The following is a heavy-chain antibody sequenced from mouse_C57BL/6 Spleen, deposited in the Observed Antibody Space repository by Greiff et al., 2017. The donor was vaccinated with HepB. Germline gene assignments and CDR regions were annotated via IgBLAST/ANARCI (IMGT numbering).Heavy chain of an antibody. CDR1: GYTFTSYW. CDR3: ARRRIYGPLDY. Sequence: QVQLQQPGAELVKPGASVKLSCKASGYTFTSYWMQWVKQRPGQGLEWIGEIDPSDSYTNYNQKVKGKATLTVDTSSSTANMQLSSLSSEDSAVYYGARRRIYGPLDYWGQGTTLTVSS. V-gene: IGHV1-50*01. J-gene: IGHJ2*01. D-gene: IGHD1-1*02. CDR2: IDPSDSYT.